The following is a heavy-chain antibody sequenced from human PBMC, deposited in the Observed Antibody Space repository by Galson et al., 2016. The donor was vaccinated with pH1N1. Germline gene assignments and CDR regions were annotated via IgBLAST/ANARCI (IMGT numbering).Heavy chain of an antibody. J-gene: IGHJ4*02. V-gene: IGHV1-46*01. D-gene: IGHD1-26*01. Sequence: SVKVSCKASGYTFTSYYFRWVRQAPGLGLQWMGVINPIGGMATYTQNFQDRLTMTVDASTSTVYMELTSLRSEDTAVYYCVRDLGRLRDFWGQGTLVTVSS. CDR1: GYTFTSYY. CDR3: VRDLGRLRDF. CDR2: INPIGGMA.